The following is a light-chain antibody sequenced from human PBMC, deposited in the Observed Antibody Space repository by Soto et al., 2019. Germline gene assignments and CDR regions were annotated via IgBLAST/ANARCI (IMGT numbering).Light chain of an antibody. CDR1: QSVLYSSNNKNY. Sequence: DIVMTQSPDSLAVSLGERATINCKSSQSVLYSSNNKNYLAWYQQKPGQPPKLLIYWASTRESGVPDRFSGSGSGTHFTLTISSRQAEDVAVYYCQQYYSTPLTFGGGTKVDIK. V-gene: IGKV4-1*01. CDR2: WAS. CDR3: QQYYSTPLT. J-gene: IGKJ4*01.